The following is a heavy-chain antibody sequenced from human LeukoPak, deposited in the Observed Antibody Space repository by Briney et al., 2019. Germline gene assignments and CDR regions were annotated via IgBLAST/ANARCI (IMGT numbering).Heavy chain of an antibody. V-gene: IGHV3-21*01. D-gene: IGHD6-13*01. J-gene: IGHJ4*02. CDR1: GFTFSSYS. CDR2: ISSSRTYI. CDR3: ARDRSIAAAGFIDY. Sequence: PGGSLRLSCAASGFTFSSYSMNWVGQAPGKGLEWVSSISSSRTYIYYADSVKGRFTISRDNAKNSLYLQMNSLRAEDTAVYYCARDRSIAAAGFIDYWGQGTLVTVSS.